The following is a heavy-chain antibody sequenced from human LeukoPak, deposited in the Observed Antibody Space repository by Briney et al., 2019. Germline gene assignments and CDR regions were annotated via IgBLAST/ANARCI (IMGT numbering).Heavy chain of an antibody. CDR1: GGSISSSSYY. CDR3: ARLVGSSWYHEVLFGRDY. D-gene: IGHD6-13*01. CDR2: IHYRGNT. V-gene: IGHV4-39*01. Sequence: PSETLSLTCTVSGGSISSSSYYWGWIRQPPGKGLEWIGTIHYRGNTYYNPSLKSRVAISVDTSKNQFSLKLTSVTAADTAMYYCARLVGSSWYHEVLFGRDYWGQGALVTVSS. J-gene: IGHJ4*02.